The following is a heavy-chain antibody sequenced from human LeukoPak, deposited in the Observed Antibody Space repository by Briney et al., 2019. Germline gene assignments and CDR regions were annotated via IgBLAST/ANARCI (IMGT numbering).Heavy chain of an antibody. D-gene: IGHD2-15*01. V-gene: IGHV4-30-2*01. Sequence: SETLSLTCAVSGGSINNGAYSWSWIRQPPGKGLEWIGYIYHSGSTYYNPSLKSRVTISVDRSKNQFSLKLSSVTAADTAVYYCARGGATLSHYDMDVWGQGTTVTVSS. CDR1: GGSINNGAYS. CDR2: IYHSGST. CDR3: ARGGATLSHYDMDV. J-gene: IGHJ6*02.